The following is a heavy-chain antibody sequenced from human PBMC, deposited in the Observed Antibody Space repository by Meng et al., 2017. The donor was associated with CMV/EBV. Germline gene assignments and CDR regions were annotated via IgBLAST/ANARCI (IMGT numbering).Heavy chain of an antibody. CDR3: ARVSRGGDYKCLGY. J-gene: IGHJ4*02. CDR1: GFTFSSYS. CDR2: ISSSSSYI. D-gene: IGHD4-17*01. V-gene: IGHV3-21*01. Sequence: GGSLRLSCAASGFTFSSYSMNWVRQAPGKGLEWASSISSSSSYIYYADSVKGRFTISRDNAKNSLYLQMNSLRAEDTAVYYCARVSRGGDYKCLGYWGQGTLVTVSS.